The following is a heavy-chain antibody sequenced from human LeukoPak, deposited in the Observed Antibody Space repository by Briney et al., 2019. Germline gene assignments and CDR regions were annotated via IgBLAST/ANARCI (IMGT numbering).Heavy chain of an antibody. CDR2: ISAYNGNT. Sequence: ASVKVSCKASGYSFISHYIHWVRQAPGQGLEWMGWISAYNGNTNYAQKLQGRVTMTTDTSTSTAYMELRSLRSDDTAVYYCARDFRYDYVWGSYRPDYWGQGTLVTVSS. V-gene: IGHV1-18*04. CDR3: ARDFRYDYVWGSYRPDY. CDR1: GYSFISHY. D-gene: IGHD3-16*02. J-gene: IGHJ4*02.